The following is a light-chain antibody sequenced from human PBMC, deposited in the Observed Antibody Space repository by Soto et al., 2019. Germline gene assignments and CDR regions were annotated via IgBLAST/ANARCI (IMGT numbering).Light chain of an antibody. CDR3: APWGYSLDTWV. J-gene: IGLJ3*02. CDR1: SSNIGSNA. CDR2: SDD. Sequence: QSVLTQPPSASGTPGQRVTISCSGSSSNIGSNAVSWYQHFPGTAPKVLIYSDDQRPSGVPDRFSGSKSGTSASLAISGPQAGDEADYFCAPWGYSLDTWVFGGGTKLTVL. V-gene: IGLV1-44*01.